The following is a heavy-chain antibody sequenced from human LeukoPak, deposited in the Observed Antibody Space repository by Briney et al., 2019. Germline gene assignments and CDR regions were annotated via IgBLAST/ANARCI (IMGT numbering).Heavy chain of an antibody. D-gene: IGHD3-10*01. Sequence: SETLSLTCNVSGASMSNYYWVWLRQPPGKGLEWIGSIYHSGTTYSGSTNYNPSLKSRVTISVDTSKNQFSLKLSSVTAADTAVYYCARVAPNMVRGSFYYMDVWGKGTTVTVSS. J-gene: IGHJ6*03. CDR3: ARVAPNMVRGSFYYMDV. CDR2: IYHSGTTYSGST. V-gene: IGHV4-59*01. CDR1: GASMSNYY.